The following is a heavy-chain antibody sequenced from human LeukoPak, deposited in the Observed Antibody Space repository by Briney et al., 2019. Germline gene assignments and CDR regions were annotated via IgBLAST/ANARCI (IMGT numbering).Heavy chain of an antibody. J-gene: IGHJ4*01. CDR2: IRQDGGEK. Sequence: GGSLRLSCAVSGFTFSDYWMNWARQAPGKGLEWVASIRQDGGEKYYVDSVKGRFTISRDNTKNSVYLQMSSLRAEDTAVYYCARDGTAPGLYFDLWGQGTLVTVSS. D-gene: IGHD6-13*01. CDR1: GFTFSDYW. CDR3: ARDGTAPGLYFDL. V-gene: IGHV3-7*01.